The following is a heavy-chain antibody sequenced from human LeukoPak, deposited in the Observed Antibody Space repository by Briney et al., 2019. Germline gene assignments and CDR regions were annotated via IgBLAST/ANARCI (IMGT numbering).Heavy chain of an antibody. CDR2: ISGSGVGT. V-gene: IGHV3-23*01. J-gene: IGHJ4*02. CDR1: GFTFSSYA. D-gene: IGHD3-22*01. CDR3: AKDYQRVVVIAFFDY. Sequence: GGSLRLSCAASGFTFSSYAMNWVRQAPGKGLEWVSGISGSGVGTYYADSVKGRFTISRDNSKNTLYMQMNSLRAEDTAIYYCAKDYQRVVVIAFFDYWGQGTLVTVSS.